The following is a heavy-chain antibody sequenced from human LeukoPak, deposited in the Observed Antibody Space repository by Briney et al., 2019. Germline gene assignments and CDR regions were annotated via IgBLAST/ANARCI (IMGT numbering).Heavy chain of an antibody. CDR2: IHYRGST. CDR1: GGSISSYY. V-gene: IGHV4-59*01. Sequence: SVTLSLTCTVSGGSISSYYWSWIRQSPGEGLEWIGYIHYRGSTNYNPSLKSRVTISVDTSKNQFSLKLSSLTAADTAVYYCARSVLGYSYGLHIDYWGQGTLVT. CDR3: ARSVLGYSYGLHIDY. D-gene: IGHD5-18*01. J-gene: IGHJ4*02.